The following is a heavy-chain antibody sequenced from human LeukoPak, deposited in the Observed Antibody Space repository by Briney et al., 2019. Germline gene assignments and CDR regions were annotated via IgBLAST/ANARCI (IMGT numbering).Heavy chain of an antibody. CDR1: GGTFSSYA. V-gene: IGHV1-69*04. CDR2: IIPILGIA. Sequence: ASVQVSCKASGGTFSSYAISWVRQAPGQGLEWMGRIIPILGIANYAQKFQGRVTITADKSTSTAYMELSSLRSEDTAVYYCARGDYGDYSFDYWGQGTLVTVSS. D-gene: IGHD4-17*01. CDR3: ARGDYGDYSFDY. J-gene: IGHJ4*02.